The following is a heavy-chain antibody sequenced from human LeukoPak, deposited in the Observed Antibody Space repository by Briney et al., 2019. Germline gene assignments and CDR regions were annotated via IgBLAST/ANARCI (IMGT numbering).Heavy chain of an antibody. CDR2: TKQDGSET. Sequence: GVSVRLSCAASGFTFSSFCMNGVRQTPGRGLEGVDNTKQDGSETHYVDSVNDRFTISRNNARNSLFLQMNSLRADDTSIYYCASDDSGKPFVYWGQGGPVTVSS. V-gene: IGHV3-7*01. CDR3: ASDDSGKPFVY. J-gene: IGHJ4*02. CDR1: GFTFSSFC.